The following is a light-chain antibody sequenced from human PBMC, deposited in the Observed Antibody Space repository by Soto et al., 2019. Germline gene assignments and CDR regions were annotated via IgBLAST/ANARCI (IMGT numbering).Light chain of an antibody. V-gene: IGLV2-14*01. CDR1: SSDVGGYNY. CDR3: SSYTSSSTRV. J-gene: IGLJ3*02. CDR2: EVS. Sequence: QSALTQPASVSGSPGQSITISCTGTSSDVGGYNYVSWYQQHPGKAPKLMIYEVSNRPSGVSNRFSGSKSGNTASLTISGLQAEDEADYYCSSYTSSSTRVFGGGTQRPS.